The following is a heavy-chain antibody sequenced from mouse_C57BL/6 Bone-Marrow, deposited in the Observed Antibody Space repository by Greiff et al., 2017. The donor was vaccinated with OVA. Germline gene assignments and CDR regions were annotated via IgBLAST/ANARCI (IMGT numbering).Heavy chain of an antibody. V-gene: IGHV1-5*01. CDR3: TRDYYGSIWFAY. CDR2: IYPGNSDT. J-gene: IGHJ3*01. Sequence: DVKLQESGTVLARPGASVKMSCKTSGYTFTSYWMHWVKQRPGQGLEWIGAIYPGNSDTSYNQKFKGKAKLTAVTSASTAYMELSSLTNEDSAVYYCTRDYYGSIWFAYWGQGTLVTVSA. CDR1: GYTFTSYW. D-gene: IGHD1-1*01.